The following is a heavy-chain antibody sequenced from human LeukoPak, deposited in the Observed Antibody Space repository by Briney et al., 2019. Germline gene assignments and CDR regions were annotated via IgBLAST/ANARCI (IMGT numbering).Heavy chain of an antibody. Sequence: GGSLRLSCAASGFTFSSYAMSWVRQAPGKGLEWVSAISGSGGSTYYADSVKGRFTISRDNSKNTLCLQMYSLRAEDTAIYYCAKVLPRGVVTAAFDIWGQGTMVTVSS. CDR1: GFTFSSYA. CDR2: ISGSGGST. J-gene: IGHJ3*02. D-gene: IGHD3-10*01. CDR3: AKVLPRGVVTAAFDI. V-gene: IGHV3-23*01.